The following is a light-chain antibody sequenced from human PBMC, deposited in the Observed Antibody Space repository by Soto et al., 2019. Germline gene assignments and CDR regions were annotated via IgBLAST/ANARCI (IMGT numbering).Light chain of an antibody. CDR3: QHYNSYSEA. Sequence: DIQMTQSPSTLSGSVGDRVTITCRAIQTISSWLAWYQQKPGKAPKLLIYKASTLKSGVPSRFSGSGSGTEFTLPISSLQPDDFATYYCQHYNSYSEAFGQGTKVDIK. J-gene: IGKJ1*01. V-gene: IGKV1-5*03. CDR1: QTISSW. CDR2: KAS.